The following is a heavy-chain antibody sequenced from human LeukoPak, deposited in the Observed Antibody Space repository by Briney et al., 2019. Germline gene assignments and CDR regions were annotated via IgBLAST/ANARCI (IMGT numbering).Heavy chain of an antibody. CDR3: AKGNRGGLTGEFDY. Sequence: ASVKVSCKVSGYTLTELSMHWVRQAPGKGLEWMGGFDPEDGEKIYLQKFQGRVTITEDTSTEKAYRELSGLRSEGTAVYYCAKGNRGGLTGEFDYWGQGTLVTVS. J-gene: IGHJ4*02. D-gene: IGHD7-27*01. CDR2: FDPEDGEK. V-gene: IGHV1-24*01. CDR1: GYTLTELS.